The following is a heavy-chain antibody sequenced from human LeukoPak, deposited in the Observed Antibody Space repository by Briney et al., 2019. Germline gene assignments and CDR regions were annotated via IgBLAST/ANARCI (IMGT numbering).Heavy chain of an antibody. CDR3: AKDRARGDGYNDAFDI. J-gene: IGHJ3*02. V-gene: IGHV3-48*03. CDR1: GFTFSSYE. Sequence: PGGSLRLSCAASGFTFSSYEMNWVRQAPGKGLEWVSYISSSGSTIYYADSVKGRFTISRDNSKNTLYLQMNSLRAEDTAVYYCAKDRARGDGYNDAFDIWGQGTMVTVSS. CDR2: ISSSGSTI. D-gene: IGHD5-24*01.